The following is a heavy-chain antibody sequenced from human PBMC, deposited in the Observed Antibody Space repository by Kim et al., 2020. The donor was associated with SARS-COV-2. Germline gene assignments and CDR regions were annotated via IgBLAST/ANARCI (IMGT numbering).Heavy chain of an antibody. CDR2: ISYDGSKK. CDR1: GLTFSTFG. V-gene: IGHV3-30*03. D-gene: IGHD1-26*01. Sequence: GGSLRLSCAASGLTFSTFGMHWVRQAPGKGLEWVAVISYDGSKKYYADSVKGRFTISRDNSKNTLYLQMNSLRPEDTAVYYCQLSGVSHSYYFYAMDVWGQGTTVNVSS. CDR3: QLSGVSHSYYFYAMDV. J-gene: IGHJ6*02.